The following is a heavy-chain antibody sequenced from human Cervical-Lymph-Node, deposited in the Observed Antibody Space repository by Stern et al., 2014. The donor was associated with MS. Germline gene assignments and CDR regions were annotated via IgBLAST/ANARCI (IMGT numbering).Heavy chain of an antibody. V-gene: IGHV3-73*01. D-gene: IGHD4-17*01. Sequence: VQLVESGGGLVQPGGSLKLSCAASGFTFSGSAMHWVRQASGKGLEWVGRIRSQANSYATAYGASVKGRFNISRDDSKKKAYLQMNSLKTEDTAVYYCSATTVTTQGFDYWGQGTLVTVAS. CDR3: SATTVTTQGFDY. J-gene: IGHJ4*02. CDR2: IRSQANSYAT. CDR1: GFTFSGSA.